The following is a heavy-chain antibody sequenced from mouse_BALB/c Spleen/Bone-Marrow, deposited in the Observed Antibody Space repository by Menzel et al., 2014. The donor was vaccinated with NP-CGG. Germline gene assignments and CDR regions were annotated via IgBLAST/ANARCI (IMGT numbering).Heavy chain of an antibody. CDR2: IYPGSGNT. CDR3: ARAASLDY. Sequence: VQVVESGAELARPGASVKLSCKASGYTSTDYYVSWVKQRTGQGLEWIGEIYPGSGNTYYNEKFKGKATLTADRSSSTAYMQLSSLTSEDSAVYFCARAASLDYWGQGTSVTVSS. J-gene: IGHJ4*01. V-gene: IGHV1-77*01. CDR1: GYTSTDYY.